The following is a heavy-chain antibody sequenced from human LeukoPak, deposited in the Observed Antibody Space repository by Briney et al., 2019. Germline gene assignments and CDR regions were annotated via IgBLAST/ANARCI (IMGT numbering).Heavy chain of an antibody. CDR2: INPNSGGT. Sequence: ASVKVSCKASGYTFTCYYMHWVRQAPGQGLEWVGWINPNSGGTNYAQKFQGKVTMTRDTSISTAYLELSRLRSDDTAVYYCARAHASIAAPHYWGQGTLVTVSS. CDR3: ARAHASIAAPHY. J-gene: IGHJ4*02. D-gene: IGHD6-6*01. CDR1: GYTFTCYY. V-gene: IGHV1-2*02.